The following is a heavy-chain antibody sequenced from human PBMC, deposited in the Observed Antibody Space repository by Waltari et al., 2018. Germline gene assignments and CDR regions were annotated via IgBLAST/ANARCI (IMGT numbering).Heavy chain of an antibody. CDR1: GYSISSGYY. J-gene: IGHJ3*02. D-gene: IGHD6-13*01. V-gene: IGHV4-38-2*01. CDR3: ARAAAGTAAFDI. Sequence: QVQLQESGPGLVKPSETLSLTCAVSGYSISSGYYWGWIRQPPGKGLEWIGSIYHSGRTYSNPYLKSRVTRSVETSKNQFSLKLSSVTAADTAVYYCARAAAGTAAFDIWGQGTMVTVSS. CDR2: IYHSGRT.